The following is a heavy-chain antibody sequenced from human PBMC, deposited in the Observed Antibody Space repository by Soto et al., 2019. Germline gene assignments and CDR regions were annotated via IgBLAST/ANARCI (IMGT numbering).Heavy chain of an antibody. V-gene: IGHV1-2*04. CDR1: GYTFTGYY. D-gene: IGHD6-13*01. J-gene: IGHJ6*02. CDR2: INPNSGGT. CDR3: ARVSGSSSWYGMDV. Sequence: ASVKVSCKASGYTFTGYYMHWVRQAPGQGLEWMGWINPNSGGTNYAQKFQGLVTITRDTSISTAYMELSRLRSDDTAVYYCARVSGSSSWYGMDVWGQGTTVTVSS.